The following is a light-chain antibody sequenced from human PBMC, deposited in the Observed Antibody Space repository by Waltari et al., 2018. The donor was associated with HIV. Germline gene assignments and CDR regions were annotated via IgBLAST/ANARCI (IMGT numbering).Light chain of an antibody. V-gene: IGLV1-47*01. CDR2: RNN. Sequence: QSVLTQPPSASGTPGQRVTISCSGSSSNIGSNYVYWYQQLPGTTPNLLIYRNNQRPSGVPDRVSGSKSGTSASLAISGLRSEDEADYYCAAWDDSLSAVVFGGGTKLTVL. CDR3: AAWDDSLSAVV. CDR1: SSNIGSNY. J-gene: IGLJ2*01.